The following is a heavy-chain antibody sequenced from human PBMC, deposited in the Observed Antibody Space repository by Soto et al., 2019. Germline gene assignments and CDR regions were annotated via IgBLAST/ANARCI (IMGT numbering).Heavy chain of an antibody. D-gene: IGHD1-26*01. V-gene: IGHV1-69*13. CDR3: ASSPYSGSYSNWFDP. CDR2: IIPIFGTA. J-gene: IGHJ5*02. Sequence: AASVKVSCKASGGTFSSYAISWVRQAPGQGLEWMGGIIPIFGTANYAQKFQGRVTITADESTSTAYMELSSLRSEDTAVYYCASSPYSGSYSNWFDPWGQGTLVTVS. CDR1: GGTFSSYA.